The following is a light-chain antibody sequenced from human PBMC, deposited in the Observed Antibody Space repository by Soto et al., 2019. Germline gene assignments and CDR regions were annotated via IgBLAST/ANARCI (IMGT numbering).Light chain of an antibody. CDR3: QVWDGRSFQGV. Sequence: SYELTQPPSVSVAPGQTASIACGGDNIGSKSVNWYQQRPGQAPVVVVYDDTDRPTGIPERFSDSNSGNTATLTISRVEAGDEADYYCQVWDGRSFQGVFGPGTKVTVL. CDR1: NIGSKS. J-gene: IGLJ1*01. V-gene: IGLV3-21*02. CDR2: DDT.